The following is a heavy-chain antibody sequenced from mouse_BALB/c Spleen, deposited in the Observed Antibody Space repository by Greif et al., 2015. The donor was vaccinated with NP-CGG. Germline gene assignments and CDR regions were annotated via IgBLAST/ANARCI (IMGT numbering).Heavy chain of an antibody. D-gene: IGHD1-1*01. Sequence: LVESGAELVKPGASVKLSCKASGYTFASYYMYWVKQRPGQGLEWIGEINPSNGGTNFNEKFKSKATLTVDKSSSTAYMQLSSLTSEDSAVYYCTRRSSLYYYAMDYWGQGTSVTVSS. CDR1: GYTFASYY. V-gene: IGHV1S81*02. CDR3: TRRSSLYYYAMDY. CDR2: INPSNGGT. J-gene: IGHJ4*01.